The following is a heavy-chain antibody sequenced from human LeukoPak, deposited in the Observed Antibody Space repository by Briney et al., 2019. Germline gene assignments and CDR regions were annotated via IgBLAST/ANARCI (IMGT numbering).Heavy chain of an antibody. CDR1: GGSISSSSYY. J-gene: IGHJ6*03. CDR3: ARHLSAAGGSYHYYYMDV. Sequence: SETLSLTCTVSGGSISSSSYYWGWIRQPPGKGLEWIGSIYYSGSTYYNPSLKSRVTISVDTSKNQFSLKLSSVTAADTAVYYCARHLSAAGGSYHYYYMDVWGKGTTVTVSS. V-gene: IGHV4-39*01. D-gene: IGHD1-26*01. CDR2: IYYSGST.